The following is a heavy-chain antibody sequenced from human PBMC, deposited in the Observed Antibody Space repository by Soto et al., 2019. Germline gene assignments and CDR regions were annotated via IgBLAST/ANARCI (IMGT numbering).Heavy chain of an antibody. CDR1: GGSLSSGGYY. Sequence: TSETLPLTCTVSGGSLSSGGYYWSWLRQLPGKGLEWIGYIYYTGKTYYNPALKSRLAMSVDTSKNQFSLKLSSVTAADSALYYCARVFAGSFDYWGQGTLVTVSS. CDR2: IYYTGKT. J-gene: IGHJ4*02. D-gene: IGHD2-21*01. V-gene: IGHV4-31*03. CDR3: ARVFAGSFDY.